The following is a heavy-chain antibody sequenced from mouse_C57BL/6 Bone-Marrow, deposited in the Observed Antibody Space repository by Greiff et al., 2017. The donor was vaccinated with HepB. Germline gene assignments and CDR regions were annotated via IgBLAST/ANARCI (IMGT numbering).Heavy chain of an antibody. CDR3: ALHYYGSSLYAMDY. Sequence: VHVKQSVAELVRPGASVKLSCTASGFNIKNTYMHWVKQRPEQGLEWIGRIDPANGNTKYAPKFQGKATITADTSSNTAYLQLSSLTSEDTAIYYCALHYYGSSLYAMDYWGQGTSVTVSS. D-gene: IGHD1-1*01. CDR1: GFNIKNTY. J-gene: IGHJ4*01. CDR2: IDPANGNT. V-gene: IGHV14-3*01.